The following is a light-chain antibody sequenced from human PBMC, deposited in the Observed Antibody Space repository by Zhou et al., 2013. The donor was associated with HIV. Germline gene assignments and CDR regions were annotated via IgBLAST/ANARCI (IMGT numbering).Light chain of an antibody. V-gene: IGKV1-33*01. CDR2: DAS. CDR1: QDISNY. J-gene: IGKJ4*01. CDR3: QQYDSLPVT. Sequence: DIQMTQSPSSLSASVGDRVTITCQASQDISNYLNWYQQKPGKAPKLLIYDASNLETGVPSRFSGSGSGTDFTFFISSLQPEDIATYYCQQYDSLPVTFGGGIRVEMK.